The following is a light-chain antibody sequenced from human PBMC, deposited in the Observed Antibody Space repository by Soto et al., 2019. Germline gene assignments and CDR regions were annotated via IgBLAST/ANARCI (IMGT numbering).Light chain of an antibody. CDR2: RNN. CDR1: SSNIGSNY. J-gene: IGLJ1*01. CDR3: AAWDDSLSVLYV. V-gene: IGLV1-47*01. Sequence: QSVLTQPPSASGTPGQRDTISCSGSSSNIGSNYVYWYQQLPGTAPKLLIYRNNQRPSGVPDRFSGYKSGTSASLANSGLRSEDEADYYCAAWDDSLSVLYVFGTGTKVTVL.